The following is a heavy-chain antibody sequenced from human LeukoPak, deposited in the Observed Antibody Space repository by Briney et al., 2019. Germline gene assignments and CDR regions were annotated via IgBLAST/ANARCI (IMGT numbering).Heavy chain of an antibody. Sequence: SVKVSCKASGGTFSSYAISWVRQAPGQGLEWMGRIIPILGIANYAQKFQGRVTITADKSTSTAYMELRSLRSDDTAVYYCATQNRSYDFWSGYSTSYYYGMDVWGQGTTVTVSS. D-gene: IGHD3-3*01. CDR3: ATQNRSYDFWSGYSTSYYYGMDV. CDR1: GGTFSSYA. CDR2: IIPILGIA. J-gene: IGHJ6*02. V-gene: IGHV1-69*04.